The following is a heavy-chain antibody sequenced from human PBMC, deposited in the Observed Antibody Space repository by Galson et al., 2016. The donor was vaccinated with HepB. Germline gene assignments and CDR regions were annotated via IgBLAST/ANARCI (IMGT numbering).Heavy chain of an antibody. CDR3: TRLNYYDPPPS. J-gene: IGHJ1*01. CDR1: GFTFSVSA. CDR2: IGNKTSNYET. D-gene: IGHD1-26*01. Sequence: SLRLSCATSGFTFSVSAIHWVRQPSGKGLEWVGLIGNKTSNYETSYAASLKGRFTISSDASKNTAYLEMNSLNIEDTAVYYCTRLNYYDPPPSWGQGVLVTVSS. V-gene: IGHV3-73*01.